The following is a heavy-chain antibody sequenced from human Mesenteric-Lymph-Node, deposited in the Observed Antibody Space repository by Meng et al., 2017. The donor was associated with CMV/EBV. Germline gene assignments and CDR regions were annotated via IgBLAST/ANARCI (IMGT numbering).Heavy chain of an antibody. D-gene: IGHD2-2*01. Sequence: ASVKVSCKASGYTFASYAISWMRQAPGQGLEWMGWINPSGGSTSYAQKFQGRVTMTRDTSTSTVYMELSSLRSEDTAVYYCAREGGAGYCSSTSCYWGYYYGMDVWGQGTTVTVSS. CDR2: INPSGGST. CDR1: GYTFASYA. J-gene: IGHJ6*02. CDR3: AREGGAGYCSSTSCYWGYYYGMDV. V-gene: IGHV1-46*01.